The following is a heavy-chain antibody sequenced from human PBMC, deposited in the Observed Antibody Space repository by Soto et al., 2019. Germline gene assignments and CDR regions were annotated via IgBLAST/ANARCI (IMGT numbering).Heavy chain of an antibody. D-gene: IGHD3-3*02. V-gene: IGHV1-69*02. CDR3: AIYPGLEYLDWLSMYYFDY. J-gene: IGHJ4*02. CDR1: GGTFSSYT. CDR2: IIPILGIA. Sequence: SVKVSCKASGGTFSSYTISWVRQAPGQGLEWMGRIIPILGIANYAQKFQGRVTITADKSTSTAYMELSSLRSEDTAVYYCAIYPGLEYLDWLSMYYFDYWGKGPLVTVPS.